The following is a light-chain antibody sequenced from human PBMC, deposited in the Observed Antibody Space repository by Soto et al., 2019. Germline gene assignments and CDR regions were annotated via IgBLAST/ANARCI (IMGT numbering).Light chain of an antibody. CDR1: QSISSW. J-gene: IGKJ1*01. CDR2: DAS. V-gene: IGKV1-5*01. Sequence: DIQMTQSPSTLSSSLGDIVTISCRAIQSISSWLAWYQQKPGKAPKLLIYDASSLESGVPSRFSGSGSGTDFTLTISCLQSEDFATYYCQKYYSFPRKFGQGTKVDIK. CDR3: QKYYSFPRK.